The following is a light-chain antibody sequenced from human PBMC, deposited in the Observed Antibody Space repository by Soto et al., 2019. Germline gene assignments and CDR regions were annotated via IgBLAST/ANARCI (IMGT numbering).Light chain of an antibody. Sequence: IQMTQSPSSLSASVGDRVTITCRASESISSYLNWYQQKPGKAPKLLIYAASSLQSGVPSRFSGSGSGTDFTLTISSLQPEEFATYYCQQSYSTPLFGGGTKVEIK. V-gene: IGKV1-39*01. CDR1: ESISSY. CDR3: QQSYSTPL. J-gene: IGKJ4*01. CDR2: AAS.